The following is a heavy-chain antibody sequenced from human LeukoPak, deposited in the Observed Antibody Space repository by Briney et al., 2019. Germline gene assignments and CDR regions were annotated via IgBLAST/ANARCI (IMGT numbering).Heavy chain of an antibody. Sequence: GGSLRLSCAASGFTFSSHSMNWVRQAPGKGLEWVSSISSSSSYIYYADSVKGRFTISRDNAKNSLYLQMNSLRAEGTAVYYCARDLTGTLSMDVWGKGTTVTVSS. CDR1: GFTFSSHS. V-gene: IGHV3-21*01. CDR2: ISSSSSYI. D-gene: IGHD7-27*01. J-gene: IGHJ6*03. CDR3: ARDLTGTLSMDV.